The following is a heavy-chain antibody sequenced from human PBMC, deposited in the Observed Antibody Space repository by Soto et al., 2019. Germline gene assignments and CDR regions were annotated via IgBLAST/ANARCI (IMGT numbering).Heavy chain of an antibody. CDR1: GFTFTSSA. CDR3: AAPTGYGSGSYTYYYGMDV. D-gene: IGHD3-10*01. Sequence: SVKFSCKASGFTFTSSAVQWVRQARGQRLEWIGWIVVGSGNTNYAQKFQERVTITRDMSTSTAYMELSSLRSEDTAVYYCAAPTGYGSGSYTYYYGMDVWGQGTTVTVS. CDR2: IVVGSGNT. V-gene: IGHV1-58*01. J-gene: IGHJ6*02.